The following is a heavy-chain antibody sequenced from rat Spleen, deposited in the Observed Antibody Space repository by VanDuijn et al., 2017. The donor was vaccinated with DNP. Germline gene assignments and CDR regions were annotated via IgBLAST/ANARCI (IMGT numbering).Heavy chain of an antibody. J-gene: IGHJ1*01. D-gene: IGHD1-9*01. CDR3: ARGVSSYYGYNSYWYFDF. V-gene: IGHV3-1*01. Sequence: EVRLQESGPGLVQPSQSLSLTCSVTGYSITSNYWAWIRKFPGNKMEWIGYINYSGSTGYNPSLKSRISITRDTSKNQFFLQLNSVTTEDTATYYCARGVSSYYGYNSYWYFDFWGPGTMVTCPQ. CDR2: INYSGST. CDR1: GYSITSNY.